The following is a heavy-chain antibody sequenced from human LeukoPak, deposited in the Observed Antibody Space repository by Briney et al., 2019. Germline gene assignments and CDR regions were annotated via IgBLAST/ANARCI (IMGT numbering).Heavy chain of an antibody. V-gene: IGHV1-8*01. D-gene: IGHD2-2*01. CDR1: GYTFNSYD. CDR2: MNPNSGNT. CDR3: ARVVVVPTAILPYYYYGMDV. J-gene: IGHJ6*02. Sequence: GASVKVSCKASGYTFNSYDINWVRQATGQGLEWMGWMNPNSGNTGYAQKFQGRVTMTRNTSISTAYMELSSLRSEDTAVYYCARVVVVPTAILPYYYYGMDVWGQGTTVTVSS.